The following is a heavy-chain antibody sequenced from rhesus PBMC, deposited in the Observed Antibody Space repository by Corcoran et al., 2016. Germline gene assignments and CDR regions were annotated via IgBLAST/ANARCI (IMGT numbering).Heavy chain of an antibody. CDR3: ASLYGYYFDY. D-gene: IGHD3-9*01. V-gene: IGHV4-122*02. CDR2: IPYSGST. CDR1: GGSISSGYYY. Sequence: QVQLQESGPGLVKPSETLSLTCAVSGGSISSGYYYWSWIHQPPGKGLEWFGYIPYSGSTSYNPSLKIRVTISRDTSKNQFSLKLSSVTAADTAVYYCASLYGYYFDYWGQGVLVTVSS. J-gene: IGHJ4*01.